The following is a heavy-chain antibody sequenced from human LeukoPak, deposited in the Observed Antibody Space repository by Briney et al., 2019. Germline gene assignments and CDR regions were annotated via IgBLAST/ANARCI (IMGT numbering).Heavy chain of an antibody. CDR3: SKHGNRWWVIDF. D-gene: IGHD1-14*01. Sequence: SETLSLTCTVSGCSIASNYWTWIRQPPGKGLEYIGYIYYTGATNYNPSLKSRGTISVDTSKNQFSLMLSSVTAADTAVYFWSKHGNRWWVIDFWGRGTRVRVFS. CDR1: GCSIASNY. CDR2: IYYTGAT. J-gene: IGHJ4*02. V-gene: IGHV4-59*08.